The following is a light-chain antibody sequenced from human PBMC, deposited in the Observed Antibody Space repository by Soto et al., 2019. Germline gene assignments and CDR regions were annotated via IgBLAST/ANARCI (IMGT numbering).Light chain of an antibody. Sequence: EIVLTQSPGTLSLSPGERATLSCRASQSVSSSYLAWYRQRPGQAPRLLIYGASIRATGIPDRFSGSGSGTDFTLTISRLEPEDFAVFYCQQXGSSPSFGPGTKVDIK. CDR1: QSVSSSY. CDR3: QQXGSSPS. V-gene: IGKV3-20*01. CDR2: GAS. J-gene: IGKJ3*01.